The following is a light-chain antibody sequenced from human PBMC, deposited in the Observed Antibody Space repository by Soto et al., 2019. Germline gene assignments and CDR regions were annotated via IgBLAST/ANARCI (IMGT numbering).Light chain of an antibody. CDR3: ASWDDRLNGVL. V-gene: IGLV1-44*01. CDR1: SSNIGSNT. J-gene: IGLJ2*01. CDR2: TNS. Sequence: QSVLTQPPSASGTPGQTVTISCSGSSSNIGSNTVNWYQQLPGTAPKLLIYTNSQRPSGVPDRFSGSKSGTSASLAIRGLQSEDEADYYCASWDDRLNGVLFGGGTKLTVL.